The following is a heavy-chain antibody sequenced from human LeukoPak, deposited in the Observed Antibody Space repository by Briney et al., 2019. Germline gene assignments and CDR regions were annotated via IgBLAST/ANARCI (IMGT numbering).Heavy chain of an antibody. Sequence: PSETLSLTCTVSGGSISSGGYYWSWIRQHPGKGLEWIGYIYYSGSTYYNPSLKNRVTISVDTSKNQFSLKLSSVTAADTAVYYCARDHYGSGSPPYYYYGMDVWGQGTTVTVSS. D-gene: IGHD3-10*01. CDR1: GGSISSGGYY. CDR3: ARDHYGSGSPPYYYYGMDV. V-gene: IGHV4-31*03. CDR2: IYYSGST. J-gene: IGHJ6*02.